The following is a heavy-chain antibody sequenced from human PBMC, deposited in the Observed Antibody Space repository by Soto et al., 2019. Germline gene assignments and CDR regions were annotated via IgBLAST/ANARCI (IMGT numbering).Heavy chain of an antibody. D-gene: IGHD4-17*01. J-gene: IGHJ4*02. CDR1: GGSISSYY. CDR3: ARGPDYEGYFDY. Sequence: SETLSLTCTVSGGSISSYYWSWIRQPPGKGLEWIGYIYYSGSTNYNPSLKSRVTISVDTAYMELSGLRSEDTAVYYCARGPDYEGYFDYWGRGTLVTVSS. CDR2: IYYSGST. V-gene: IGHV4-59*01.